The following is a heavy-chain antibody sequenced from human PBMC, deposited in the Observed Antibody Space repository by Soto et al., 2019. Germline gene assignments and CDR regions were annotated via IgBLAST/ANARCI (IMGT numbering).Heavy chain of an antibody. D-gene: IGHD2-21*02. Sequence: SVKVSCKASGGTFSSYAISWVRQAPGQGLEWMGGIIPIFGTANYAQKFQGRVTITADESTSTAYMELSSLRSEDTAVYYCARSDPAPAYCGGDCYGYWYFDLWGRGTLVTVSS. CDR3: ARSDPAPAYCGGDCYGYWYFDL. CDR2: IIPIFGTA. CDR1: GGTFSSYA. V-gene: IGHV1-69*13. J-gene: IGHJ2*01.